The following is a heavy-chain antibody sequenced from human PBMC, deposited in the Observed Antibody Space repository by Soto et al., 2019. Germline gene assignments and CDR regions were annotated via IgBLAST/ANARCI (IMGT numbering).Heavy chain of an antibody. CDR1: GYSFPGFW. J-gene: IGHJ4*02. CDR2: IFPGDSDT. CDR3: ARRGAGYNYDY. V-gene: IGHV5-51*01. Sequence: PGESLKISCGASGYSFPGFWIGWVRQMPGKGLEWMGIIFPGDSDTRYSPSLQGQVSISADKSISTAYLQWSSLKASDTAMYYCARRGAGYNYDYWGQGTLVTVSS. D-gene: IGHD5-12*01.